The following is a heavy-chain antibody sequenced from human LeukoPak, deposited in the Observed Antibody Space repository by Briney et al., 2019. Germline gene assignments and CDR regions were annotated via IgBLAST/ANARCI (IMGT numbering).Heavy chain of an antibody. Sequence: GGSLRLSCAASGFTSSSYWMSWVRQAPGKGLEWVANIKQDGSEKYYVDSVKGRFTISRDNAKNSLYLQMNSLRAEDTAVYYCAREESSSWYRVFDYWGQGTLVTVSS. D-gene: IGHD6-13*01. V-gene: IGHV3-7*01. CDR2: IKQDGSEK. J-gene: IGHJ4*02. CDR3: AREESSSWYRVFDY. CDR1: GFTSSSYW.